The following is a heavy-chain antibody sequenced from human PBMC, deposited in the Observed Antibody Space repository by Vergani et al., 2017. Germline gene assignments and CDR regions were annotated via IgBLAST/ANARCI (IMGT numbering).Heavy chain of an antibody. J-gene: IGHJ6*03. Sequence: QVQLQESGPGLVKPSQTLSLTCTVSGASINNDFYYWHWIRQPAGKGLEWIGRIYVSGITDYNSSLQSRVSMSVDTSKNQFSLTLTSVTAADTAVYYCARDRVTTTYYMDVWGKGTTVTVSS. CDR2: IYVSGIT. CDR1: GASINNDFYY. D-gene: IGHD4-11*01. CDR3: ARDRVTTTYYMDV. V-gene: IGHV4-61*02.